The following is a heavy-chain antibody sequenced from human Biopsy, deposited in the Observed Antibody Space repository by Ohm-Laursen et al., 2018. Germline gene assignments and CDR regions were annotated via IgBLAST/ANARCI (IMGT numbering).Heavy chain of an antibody. Sequence: TLSLTYSVSGGSLSSYYWSWIRQPAGKGLEWIGRIYSSGSTNYNPSLKSRVTLSMDTPKRQLSLKLSSVTAADTAMYYCAAYYYDSSGYFYAFHYWGQGTLVTVSS. J-gene: IGHJ4*02. CDR1: GGSLSSYY. CDR2: IYSSGST. D-gene: IGHD3-22*01. V-gene: IGHV4-4*07. CDR3: AAYYYDSSGYFYAFHY.